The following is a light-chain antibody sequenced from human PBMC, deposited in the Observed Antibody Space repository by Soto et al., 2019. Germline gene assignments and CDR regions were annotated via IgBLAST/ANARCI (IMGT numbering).Light chain of an antibody. CDR2: DAS. Sequence: EVVTTQSPATLSVSPGERATLSFRASQSVTSNYLAWYQQKPGQAPRLLIYDASNRATGIPARFSGSGSGTDFTLTISSLEPEDFAVYYCQQRSSWITFGQGTRLEIK. CDR1: QSVTSNY. J-gene: IGKJ5*01. V-gene: IGKV3-11*01. CDR3: QQRSSWIT.